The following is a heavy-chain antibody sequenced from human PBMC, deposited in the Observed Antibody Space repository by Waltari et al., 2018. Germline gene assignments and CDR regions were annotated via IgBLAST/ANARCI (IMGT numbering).Heavy chain of an antibody. CDR1: GFTFDDYA. Sequence: EVQLVESGGGLVHPGRSLRLSCAASGFTFDDYAMHWVRQAPGKGLAWVAGINWNSDSIGYGDSVKGRFTISRDNARNSLYLQMKSLTTEDTAVYYCLKKNDEVYDRNGLVYDAFDVWGQGTMVTVST. V-gene: IGHV3-9*01. J-gene: IGHJ3*01. CDR3: LKKNDEVYDRNGLVYDAFDV. CDR2: INWNSDSI. D-gene: IGHD3-22*01.